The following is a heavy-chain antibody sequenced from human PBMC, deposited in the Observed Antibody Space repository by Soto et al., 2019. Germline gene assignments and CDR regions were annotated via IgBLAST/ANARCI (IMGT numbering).Heavy chain of an antibody. J-gene: IGHJ4*02. CDR1: GFTFSSYA. CDR3: AKSRYTTGWVGDY. CDR2: ISSSVGST. Sequence: GGSLRLSCAASGFTFSSYAMSWVRQAPGKGLEWVSTISSSVGSTYYADSVKGRFTISRDNSKNTLYLQMNSLRAEDTAVYYCAKSRYTTGWVGDYWGQGTVVTVS. D-gene: IGHD6-19*01. V-gene: IGHV3-23*01.